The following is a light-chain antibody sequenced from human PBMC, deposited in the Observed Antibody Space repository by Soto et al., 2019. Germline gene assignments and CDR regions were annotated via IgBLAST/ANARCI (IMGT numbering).Light chain of an antibody. CDR2: WAS. V-gene: IGKV4-1*01. J-gene: IGKJ2*01. CDR3: QQYYSPPRYT. Sequence: DIVMTQSPEYLAVSLGERATINCKSSQNVLYSSNNKNLIAWYQQERGQPPKLLIYWASTRESGVPDRFSGSGSGRDFTLTISSLQAEDVAVYYCQQYYSPPRYTFGQGTRLEIK. CDR1: QNVLYSSNNKNL.